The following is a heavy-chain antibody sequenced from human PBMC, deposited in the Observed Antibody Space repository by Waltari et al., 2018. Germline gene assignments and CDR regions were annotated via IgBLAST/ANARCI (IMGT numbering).Heavy chain of an antibody. Sequence: EVHLLESGGGLVQPGGSLRLSCTTSMFPFSNYALSWVRQAPGKGVGGVSAITGRGLTTYYGDSVKGRFTVSRDNSRNTVFLQMNTLRGDDTAVYYCAKEWEDTAMVAYYFDSWGQGTLVTVSS. V-gene: IGHV3-23*01. CDR3: AKEWEDTAMVAYYFDS. J-gene: IGHJ4*02. CDR2: ITGRGLTT. CDR1: MFPFSNYA. D-gene: IGHD5-18*01.